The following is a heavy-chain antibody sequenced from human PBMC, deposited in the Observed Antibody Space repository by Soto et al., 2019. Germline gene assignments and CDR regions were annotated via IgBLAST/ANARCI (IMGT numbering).Heavy chain of an antibody. Sequence: ESGGALVQAGGSQRLSCVGSGFTFSTNYGLAWVRQARGKGLEWVSSISGSGDGIAYADSVKGRFTISTDSSKNTLYLQMNNLRADDTAVYFCAKKCRGSCPFDYWGQGTLVTVSS. J-gene: IGHJ4*02. V-gene: IGHV3-23*01. CDR3: AKKCRGSCPFDY. CDR1: GFTFSTNYG. CDR2: ISGSGDGI. D-gene: IGHD1-26*01.